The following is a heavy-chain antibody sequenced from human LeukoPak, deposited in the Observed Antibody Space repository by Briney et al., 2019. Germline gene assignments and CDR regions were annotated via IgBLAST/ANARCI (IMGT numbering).Heavy chain of an antibody. CDR3: ARDLDFYATDY. CDR2: IGKDGSWI. D-gene: IGHD2/OR15-2a*01. J-gene: IGHJ4*02. V-gene: IGHV3-7*01. Sequence: PGGSLRLSCAASGFSLSGYWMSWVRQAPGQGLEWVANIGKDGSWIHYADSVKGRFTISRDNAKNSLYLQMNSLRADDTAIYYCARDLDFYATDYWGQETLVTVSS. CDR1: GFSLSGYW.